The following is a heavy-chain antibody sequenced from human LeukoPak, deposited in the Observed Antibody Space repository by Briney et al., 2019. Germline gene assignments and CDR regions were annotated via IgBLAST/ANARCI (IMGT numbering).Heavy chain of an antibody. CDR1: GFTFSSHW. V-gene: IGHV3-7*01. J-gene: IGHJ4*02. CDR2: INQYGSER. CDR3: ARDHVVDGLVFDY. D-gene: IGHD2-15*01. Sequence: GGSLRLSCAASGFTFSSHWMSWVRQAPGKGLEWVANINQYGSERNYVDSVKGRFTISRDNAKSSQYLQMNSLRAEDTAIYYCARDHVVDGLVFDYWGQGTLVTVSS.